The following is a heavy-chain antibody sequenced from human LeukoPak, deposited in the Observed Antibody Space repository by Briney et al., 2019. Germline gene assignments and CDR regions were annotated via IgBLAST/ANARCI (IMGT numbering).Heavy chain of an antibody. CDR1: GYSFTSYW. Sequence: GESLKISCKGSGYSFTSYWIGSVRQMPGKGLEWMGIIYPGDSDTRYSPSFQGQVTISADKSISTAYLQWSSLKASDTAMYYCARSYDFWSGYKYYFDYWGQGTLVTVSS. CDR2: IYPGDSDT. CDR3: ARSYDFWSGYKYYFDY. D-gene: IGHD3-3*01. V-gene: IGHV5-51*01. J-gene: IGHJ4*02.